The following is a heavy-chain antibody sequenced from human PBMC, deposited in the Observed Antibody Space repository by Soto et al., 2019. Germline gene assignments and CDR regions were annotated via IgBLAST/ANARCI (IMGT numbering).Heavy chain of an antibody. Sequence: SETLCLTSTVSGGYSSSYYWSWIRKQPGKGLEWIGYIYYSGSTNYNPSLKSRVTISVDTSKNQFSLKLSSVTAADTAVYYCARSLGQWLVPSYFDFWGQGTLVTVSS. J-gene: IGHJ4*02. D-gene: IGHD6-19*01. CDR2: IYYSGST. CDR1: GGYSSSYY. V-gene: IGHV4-59*01. CDR3: ARSLGQWLVPSYFDF.